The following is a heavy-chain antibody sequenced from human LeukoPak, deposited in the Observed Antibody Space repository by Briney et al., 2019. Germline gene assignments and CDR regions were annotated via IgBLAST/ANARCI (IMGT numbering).Heavy chain of an antibody. V-gene: IGHV3-13*01. CDR2: IGTAGDT. Sequence: GSLRLSCAAPGFTFSNYDMHWVRQATGKGLEWVSAIGTAGDTYYPGSVKGRFTISRQNAKNSLYLQMNSLRAGDTAVYYCTRKGGSRPNDAFDIWGQGTMVTVSS. D-gene: IGHD2-15*01. CDR3: TRKGGSRPNDAFDI. CDR1: GFTFSNYD. J-gene: IGHJ3*02.